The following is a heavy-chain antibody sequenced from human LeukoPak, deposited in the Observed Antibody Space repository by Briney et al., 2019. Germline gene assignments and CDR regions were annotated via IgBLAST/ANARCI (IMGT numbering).Heavy chain of an antibody. CDR2: IYYSGST. CDR3: ARAWILASRPYAAFDI. Sequence: SQTLSLTCTVSGGSISSGGYYWSWIRQHPGKGLEWIGYIYYSGSTYYNPSLKSRVTISVDTSKNQFSLKLSSVTAADTAVYYCARAWILASRPYAAFDIWGQGTMVTVSS. V-gene: IGHV4-31*03. J-gene: IGHJ3*02. CDR1: GGSISSGGYY. D-gene: IGHD2-2*01.